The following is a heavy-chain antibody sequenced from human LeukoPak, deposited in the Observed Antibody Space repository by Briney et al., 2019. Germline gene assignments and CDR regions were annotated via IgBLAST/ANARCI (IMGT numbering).Heavy chain of an antibody. CDR3: ARGGSDYGDYVFGAFDI. J-gene: IGHJ3*02. Sequence: SQTLSLTCTVSGGSISSGDYYWSWIRQPPGKGLEWIGYIYYSGSTYYNPSLKSRVIISVDTSKNQFSLKLSSVTAADTAVYYCARGGSDYGDYVFGAFDIWGQGTMVTVSS. V-gene: IGHV4-30-4*01. D-gene: IGHD4-17*01. CDR1: GGSISSGDYY. CDR2: IYYSGST.